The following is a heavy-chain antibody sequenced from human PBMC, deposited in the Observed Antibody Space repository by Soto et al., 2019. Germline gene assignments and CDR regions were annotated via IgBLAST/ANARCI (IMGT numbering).Heavy chain of an antibody. CDR1: GGTFRTAA. CDR3: ARDKDRLQLGGNYYYIMDV. V-gene: IGHV1-69*12. J-gene: IGHJ6*02. D-gene: IGHD1-1*01. CDR2: IIPIFPTP. Sequence: QVQLVQSGAEVKKPGSSVKISCKASGGTFRTAAFSWVRQAPGQGLEWMGGIIPIFPTPDYAQKFQGRGNITADQSTTTTYMEMTSLRSEDTAIYYCARDKDRLQLGGNYYYIMDVWGQGTTVTVSS.